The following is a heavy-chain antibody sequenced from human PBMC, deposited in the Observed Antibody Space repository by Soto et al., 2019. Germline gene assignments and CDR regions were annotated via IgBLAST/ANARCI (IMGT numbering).Heavy chain of an antibody. Sequence: ETLSLTCTVSGDSMTSSSYYWGWIRQPPGKGLEWIGSIYYSERTSYNSGSTYYSPSLKSRVTISGDTSKSQFSLKLSSVTAADTAVYYCARHTRNQFDPWGQGTLVTVSS. J-gene: IGHJ5*02. CDR2: IYYSERTSYNSGST. CDR1: GDSMTSSSYY. V-gene: IGHV4-39*01. CDR3: ARHTRNQFDP.